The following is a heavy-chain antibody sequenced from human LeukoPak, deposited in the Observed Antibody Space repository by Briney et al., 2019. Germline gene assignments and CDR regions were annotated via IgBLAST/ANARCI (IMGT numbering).Heavy chain of an antibody. J-gene: IGHJ4*02. Sequence: GGSLRLSCAASGFTFSSYAMHWARRAPRKGLEYVSAISSNGGSTYYANSVKGRFTISRDNSKNTLYLQMGSLRAEDMAVYYCAREPEWGATDYWGQGTLVTVSS. D-gene: IGHD1-26*01. CDR3: AREPEWGATDY. CDR1: GFTFSSYA. CDR2: ISSNGGST. V-gene: IGHV3-64*01.